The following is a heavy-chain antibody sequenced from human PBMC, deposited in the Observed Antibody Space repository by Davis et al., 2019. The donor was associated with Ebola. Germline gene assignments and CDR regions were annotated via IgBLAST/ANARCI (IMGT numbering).Heavy chain of an antibody. CDR2: ISSSSSYI. D-gene: IGHD5-12*01. Sequence: PGGSLRLSCAASGFTFSSYSMNWVRQAPGKGLEWVSSISSSSSYIYYADSVKGRFTISRDNAKNSLYLQMNSLRAEDTAVYYCARDWGVGVYSGYDWNYYYGMDVWGQGTTVTVSS. CDR3: ARDWGVGVYSGYDWNYYYGMDV. V-gene: IGHV3-21*01. J-gene: IGHJ6*02. CDR1: GFTFSSYS.